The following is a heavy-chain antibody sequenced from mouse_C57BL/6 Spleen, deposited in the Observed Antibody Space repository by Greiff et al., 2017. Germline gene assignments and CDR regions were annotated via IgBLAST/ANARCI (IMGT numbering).Heavy chain of an antibody. D-gene: IGHD1-1*01. V-gene: IGHV5-4*01. Sequence: EVNLVESGGGLVKPGGSLKLSCAASGFTFSSYAMSWVRQTPEKRLEWVATISDGGSYTYYPDNVKGRFTISRDNAKNNLYLQMSHLKSEDTAMYYCARDYGSSHRWYFDVWGTGTTVTVSS. CDR2: ISDGGSYT. CDR3: ARDYGSSHRWYFDV. CDR1: GFTFSSYA. J-gene: IGHJ1*03.